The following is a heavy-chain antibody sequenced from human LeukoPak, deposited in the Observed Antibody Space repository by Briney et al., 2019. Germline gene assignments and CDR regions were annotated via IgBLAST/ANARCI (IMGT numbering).Heavy chain of an antibody. CDR3: PTEAYCSSTTCYSGFFQH. Sequence: GGSLRLSCAASGFTFSRYWMSWVRQAPGKGLEWVANIKQDGSEKYYVDSVKGRFTISRDNAKNSLYLQMNSLRAEDTAVYYCPTEAYCSSTTCYSGFFQHWGQGTLVTVSS. CDR1: GFTFSRYW. D-gene: IGHD2-2*01. CDR2: IKQDGSEK. V-gene: IGHV3-7*01. J-gene: IGHJ1*01.